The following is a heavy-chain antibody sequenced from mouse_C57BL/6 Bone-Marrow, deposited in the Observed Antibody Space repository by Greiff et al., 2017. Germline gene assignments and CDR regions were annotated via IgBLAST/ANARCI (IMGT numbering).Heavy chain of an antibody. Sequence: EVQVVESGGGLVQPGGSLSLSCAASGFTFTDYYMSWVRQPPGKALEWLGFIRNKANGYTTEYSASVKGRFTISRDTSQTILYLPMNALRGQDSATSSCARGASSSWFAYWGQGTLVTVSA. D-gene: IGHD1-1*01. J-gene: IGHJ3*01. V-gene: IGHV7-3*01. CDR1: GFTFTDYY. CDR2: IRNKANGYTT. CDR3: ARGASSSWFAY.